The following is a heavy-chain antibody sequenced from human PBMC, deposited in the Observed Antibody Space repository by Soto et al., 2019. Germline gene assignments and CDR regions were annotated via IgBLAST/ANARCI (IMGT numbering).Heavy chain of an antibody. CDR2: IGGSGAST. D-gene: IGHD3-3*01. CDR1: GFTFTNYA. J-gene: IGHJ4*02. Sequence: EVQLLESGGGLVQPGGSLRLSCAASGFTFTNYAMSWVHQAPGKGLEWVSTIGGSGASTYYADSVKGRFTISRGNAKNTVSLQTNRLRAEDTAVYDCAMNHTDVLRFLEWLLYEDYWGQGTLVTVSS. V-gene: IGHV3-23*01. CDR3: AMNHTDVLRFLEWLLYEDY.